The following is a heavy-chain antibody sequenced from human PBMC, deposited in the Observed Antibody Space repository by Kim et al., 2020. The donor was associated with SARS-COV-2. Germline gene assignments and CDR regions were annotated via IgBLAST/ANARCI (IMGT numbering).Heavy chain of an antibody. CDR3: ARDLERRGIDY. CDR2: ISYDGSNK. D-gene: IGHD1-1*01. Sequence: GGSLRLSCAASGFTFSSYAMHWVRQAPGKGLEWVAVISYDGSNKYYADSVKGRFTISRDNSKNTLYLQMNSLRAEDTAVYYCARDLERRGIDYWGQGTLV. CDR1: GFTFSSYA. J-gene: IGHJ4*02. V-gene: IGHV3-30*04.